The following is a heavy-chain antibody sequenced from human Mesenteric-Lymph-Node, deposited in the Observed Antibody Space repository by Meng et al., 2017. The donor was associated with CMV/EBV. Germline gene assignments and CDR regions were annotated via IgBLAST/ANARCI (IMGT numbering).Heavy chain of an antibody. J-gene: IGHJ4*02. CDR1: GFTFDDYT. V-gene: IGHV3-33*08. CDR3: ASGYTYGSFDY. Sequence: GESLKISCAASGFTFDDYTMHWVRQAPGKGLEWVAVMWTDGNNEYYADSVKGRFTISRDNSKNTLSLQMTSLRAYDTAVYYCASGYTYGSFDYWGQGTLVTVSS. CDR2: MWTDGNNE. D-gene: IGHD5-18*01.